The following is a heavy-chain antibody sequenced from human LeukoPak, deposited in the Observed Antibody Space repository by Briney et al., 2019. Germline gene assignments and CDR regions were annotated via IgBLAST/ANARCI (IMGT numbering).Heavy chain of an antibody. J-gene: IGHJ4*02. CDR2: ISSSSSTI. Sequence: PGGSLRLSCAASGFTFSSYSMNWVRQAPGKGLEWVSYISSSSSTIYYADSVKGRFTISRDNAKNSLYLQMNSLRAEDTAVYYCAINGFSSGWYGPYYFDNWGQGTLVTVSS. V-gene: IGHV3-48*01. D-gene: IGHD6-19*01. CDR3: AINGFSSGWYGPYYFDN. CDR1: GFTFSSYS.